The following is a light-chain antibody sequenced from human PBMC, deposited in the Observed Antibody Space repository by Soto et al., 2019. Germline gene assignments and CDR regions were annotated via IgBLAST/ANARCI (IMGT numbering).Light chain of an antibody. J-gene: IGKJ1*01. CDR1: QGISSY. V-gene: IGKV1-8*01. CDR3: PQYYSYPQP. Sequence: AIRMTQSPYALSASTGDRVTITCRASQGISSYLAWYQQKPGKAPKLLIYAASTLQSGVPSRFSGSGSGTDFTLTISCLQSEDFATYYCPQYYSYPQPFGQGTKVDTK. CDR2: AAS.